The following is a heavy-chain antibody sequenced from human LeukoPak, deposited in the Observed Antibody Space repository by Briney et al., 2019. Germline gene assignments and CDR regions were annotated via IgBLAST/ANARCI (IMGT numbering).Heavy chain of an antibody. V-gene: IGHV1-2*02. Sequence: GASVKVSCKASGYTFTGYYMHWVRQAPGQGLEWMGWINPNSGGTNYAQKFQGRVTMTRDTSISTAYMELSRLRSDDTAVYYCARRPGGYYDSSGYFYFDYWGQGTLVTVSS. D-gene: IGHD3-22*01. CDR3: ARRPGGYYDSSGYFYFDY. J-gene: IGHJ4*02. CDR2: INPNSGGT. CDR1: GYTFTGYY.